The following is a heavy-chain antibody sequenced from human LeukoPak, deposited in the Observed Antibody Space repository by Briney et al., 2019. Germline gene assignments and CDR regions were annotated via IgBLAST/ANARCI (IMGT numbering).Heavy chain of an antibody. CDR3: ELHRVLRYFAWFWVDV. D-gene: IGHD3-9*01. J-gene: IGHJ6*04. CDR1: GFTFSSYW. Sequence: PGGSLRLSCAASGFTFSSYWMIWVRQAPGKGLEWVANIKQDGSEKYYMDSVKVRFTISRYNAKNSLYLKINRLRAQDAPVYNCELHRVLRYFAWFWVDVWGKGTTVTVSS. CDR2: IKQDGSEK. V-gene: IGHV3-7*01.